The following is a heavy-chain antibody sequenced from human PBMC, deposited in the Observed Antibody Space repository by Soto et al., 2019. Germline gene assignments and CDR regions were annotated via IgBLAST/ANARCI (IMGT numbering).Heavy chain of an antibody. CDR2: ISAYNGNT. V-gene: IGHV1-18*01. Sequence: QVQLVQSGAEVKKPGASVKVSCKASGYTFTSYGISWVRQAPGQGLEWMGWISAYNGNTNYAQKLQGRVTMTTDTPTSRAYMELRSLRSDDTAVYYCARAYCGGDCYPDFDYWGQGTLVTVSS. CDR1: GYTFTSYG. J-gene: IGHJ4*02. CDR3: ARAYCGGDCYPDFDY. D-gene: IGHD2-21*02.